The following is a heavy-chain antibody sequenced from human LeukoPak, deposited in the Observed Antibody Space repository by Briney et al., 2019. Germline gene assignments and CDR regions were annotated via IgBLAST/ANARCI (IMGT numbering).Heavy chain of an antibody. CDR1: GGSFNNYY. CDR3: ARQVRGVIRWFDP. V-gene: IGHV4-39*01. Sequence: SETLSLTCAVYGGSFNNYYWSWIRQPPGKGLEWIGSIYYSGSTYYNPSLKSRVTISVDTSKNQFSLKLSSVTAADTAVYYCARQVRGVIRWFDPWGQGTLVTVSS. D-gene: IGHD3-10*01. CDR2: IYYSGST. J-gene: IGHJ5*02.